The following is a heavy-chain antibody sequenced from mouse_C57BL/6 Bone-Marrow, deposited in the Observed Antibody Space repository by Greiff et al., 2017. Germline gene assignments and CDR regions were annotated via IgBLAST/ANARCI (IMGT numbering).Heavy chain of an antibody. CDR2: ISYDGSN. Sequence: VQLQQSGPGLVKPSQSLSLTCSVTGYSITSGYYWNWIRQFPGNKLEWMGYISYDGSNNSNPSLKNRISITRDTSKNQFFLKLNSVTTEDTATYYCARDGGLRLYYAMDYWGQGTSVTVSS. V-gene: IGHV3-6*01. CDR3: ARDGGLRLYYAMDY. CDR1: GYSITSGYY. D-gene: IGHD2-4*01. J-gene: IGHJ4*01.